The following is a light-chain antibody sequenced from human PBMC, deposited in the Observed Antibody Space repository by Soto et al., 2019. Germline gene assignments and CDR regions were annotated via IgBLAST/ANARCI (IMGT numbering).Light chain of an antibody. Sequence: NEMTKSPSSLSVSVGDRVTINCRASQGIRHDLGWYQQKPGKAPDLLIYAASILPRCFPSLFLCSGSGTDFTLTISSLQPEDFATYYCLQDYNYPRAFGPGTKVDIK. V-gene: IGKV1-6*01. CDR2: AAS. J-gene: IGKJ3*01. CDR1: QGIRHD. CDR3: LQDYNYPRA.